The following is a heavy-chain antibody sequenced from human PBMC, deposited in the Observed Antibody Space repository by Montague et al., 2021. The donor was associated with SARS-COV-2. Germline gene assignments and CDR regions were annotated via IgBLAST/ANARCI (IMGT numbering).Heavy chain of an antibody. CDR3: ARDSSWTPFDF. V-gene: IGHV4-31*03. CDR2: ISYSGDT. J-gene: IGHJ4*02. Sequence: TLSLTRTVSGDSISSGGYYWSWIRQHPGKGLEWIGYISYSGDTYYTPSLKSRITMSVDTSNNQFSLKLRSVTAADTAVHYCARDSSWTPFDFWGQGTLVTVSS. CDR1: GDSISSGGYY. D-gene: IGHD3/OR15-3a*01.